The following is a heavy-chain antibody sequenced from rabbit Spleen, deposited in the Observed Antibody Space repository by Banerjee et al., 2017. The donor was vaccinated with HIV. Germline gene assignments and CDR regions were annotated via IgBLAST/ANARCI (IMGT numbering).Heavy chain of an antibody. J-gene: IGHJ4*01. CDR2: IRTDSGST. D-gene: IGHD6-1*01. V-gene: IGHV1S45*01. Sequence: QEQLVESGGGLVQPEGSLTLTCTASGFSFSSSYWICWVRQAPGKGLDWIACIRTDSGSTYYASWAKGRFTITRSTSLNTVTLQMTSLTVADTATYFCGRPNNCDYGYALDLWGQGSLVTVS. CDR3: GRPNNCDYGYALDL. CDR1: GFSFSSSYW.